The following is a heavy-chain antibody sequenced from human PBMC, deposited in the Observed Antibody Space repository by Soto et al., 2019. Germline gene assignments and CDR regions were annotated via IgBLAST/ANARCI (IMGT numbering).Heavy chain of an antibody. CDR1: GYTFTSFS. V-gene: IGHV1-18*01. CDR3: ARDPPAHLDFDY. J-gene: IGHJ4*02. CDR2: IDAYNGKT. Sequence: QVQLVQSGPEVKNPGASVKVSCKASGYTFTSFSISWVRQAPGQGLEWMGWIDAYNGKTNYAQKFRGRVTMTTDTSTSNAYMELRNLRSDDTAVCYCARDPPAHLDFDYWGQGTLVTVSS.